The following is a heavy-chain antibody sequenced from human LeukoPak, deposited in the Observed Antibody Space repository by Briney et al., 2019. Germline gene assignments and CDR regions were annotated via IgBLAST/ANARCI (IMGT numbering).Heavy chain of an antibody. CDR2: IYYSGST. CDR3: AKQAGYSYGSLLAQDWFDP. V-gene: IGHV4-61*05. D-gene: IGHD5-18*01. Sequence: SETLSLTCTVSGGSISSSSYYWGWIRQPPGKGLEWIGYIYYSGSTNYNPSLKSRVTISVDTSKNQFSLKLSSVTAADTAVCYCAKQAGYSYGSLLAQDWFDPWGQGTLVTVSS. CDR1: GGSISSSSYY. J-gene: IGHJ5*02.